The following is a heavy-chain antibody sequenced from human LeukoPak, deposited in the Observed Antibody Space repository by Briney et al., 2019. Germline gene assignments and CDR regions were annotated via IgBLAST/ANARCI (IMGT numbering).Heavy chain of an antibody. CDR1: GGSISSYY. CDR3: ARGGSWSYYYDSSGWYFDY. V-gene: IGHV4-59*01. CDR2: INYSGST. Sequence: SKTLSLTCTVSGGSISSYYWSWIRQPPGKGLEWIGYINYSGSTNYNPSLKSRVTISVDTSKNQFSLKLRSVTAADTAVYYCARGGSWSYYYDSSGWYFDYWVQGALVSVCS. J-gene: IGHJ4*02. D-gene: IGHD3-22*01.